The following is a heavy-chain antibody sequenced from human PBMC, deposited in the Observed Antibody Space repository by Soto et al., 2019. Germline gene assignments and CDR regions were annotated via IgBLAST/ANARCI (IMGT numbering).Heavy chain of an antibody. CDR1: GFTFSSYS. Sequence: GGSLRLSCAASGFTFSSYSMNWVRQAPGKGLEWVSSISSSSSYIYYADSVKGRFTISRDNAKNSLYLQMNSLRAEDTAVYYCARVADIVVFPGSPGGGDVFYIWGRGTMV. CDR2: ISSSSSYI. CDR3: ARVADIVVFPGSPGGGDVFYI. D-gene: IGHD2-2*01. V-gene: IGHV3-21*01. J-gene: IGHJ3*02.